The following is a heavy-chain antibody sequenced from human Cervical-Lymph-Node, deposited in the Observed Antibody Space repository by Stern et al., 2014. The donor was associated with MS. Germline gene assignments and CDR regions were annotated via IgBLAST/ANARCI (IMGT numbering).Heavy chain of an antibody. Sequence: VQLVESGGGLVKPGGSLRLSCAASGYTFSSYSMNWVRQAPGKGLEWVSSISSSSSYIYYADSVKCRFTISRDNAKNSLYLQMNSLRAEDTAVYYCARDYDSSGYYSDYWGQGTLVTVSS. J-gene: IGHJ4*02. V-gene: IGHV3-21*01. CDR3: ARDYDSSGYYSDY. CDR2: ISSSSSYI. CDR1: GYTFSSYS. D-gene: IGHD3-22*01.